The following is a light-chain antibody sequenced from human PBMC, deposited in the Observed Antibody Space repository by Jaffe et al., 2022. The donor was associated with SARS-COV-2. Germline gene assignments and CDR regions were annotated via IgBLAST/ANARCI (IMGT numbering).Light chain of an antibody. CDR1: TSNVGSNP. CDR2: SYN. J-gene: IGLJ1*01. CDR3: SSWDNSLNGIV. V-gene: IGLV1-44*01. Sequence: QSVLTQPPSVSATPGQRVIISCSGSTSNVGSNPVNWYQQLPGTAPKILIHSYNRRPSGVPGRFSGSKSGTSASLAISGLQSEDEADYYCSSWDNSLNGIVFGTGTEVTAL.